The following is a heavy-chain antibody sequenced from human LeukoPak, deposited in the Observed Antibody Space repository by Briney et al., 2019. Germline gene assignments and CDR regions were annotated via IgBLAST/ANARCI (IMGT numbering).Heavy chain of an antibody. D-gene: IGHD5-12*01. CDR1: GYSFTSYW. J-gene: IGHJ4*02. CDR2: IYSGDSDT. Sequence: GESLQISFKGPGYSFTSYWIGWGRPMPGKGLGWMGVIYSGDSDTRYSSSFQGQVTISADKSISTAYLQWSSLKASDTAMYYCARALNSGTSTWFFDYWGQGTLVPVSS. CDR3: ARALNSGTSTWFFDY. V-gene: IGHV5-51*01.